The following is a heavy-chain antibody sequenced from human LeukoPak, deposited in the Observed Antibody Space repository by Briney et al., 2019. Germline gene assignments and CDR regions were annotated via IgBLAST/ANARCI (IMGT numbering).Heavy chain of an antibody. D-gene: IGHD3-10*01. CDR1: GGSISSSSYY. CDR3: ARGLWFGDENPPYFDY. CDR2: IYYSGRT. V-gene: IGHV4-39*07. J-gene: IGHJ4*02. Sequence: SETLSLTCTVSGGSISSSSYYWGWIRQPPGKGLEWIGSIYYSGRTYSNPSLKSRVTISVDTSKNQFSLKLTSVTAADTAVYYCARGLWFGDENPPYFDYWGQGILVTVSS.